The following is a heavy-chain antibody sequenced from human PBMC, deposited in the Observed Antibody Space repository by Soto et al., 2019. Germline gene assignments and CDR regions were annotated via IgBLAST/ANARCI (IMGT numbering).Heavy chain of an antibody. D-gene: IGHD2-2*01. V-gene: IGHV3-23*01. CDR1: GFTFSNFA. J-gene: IGHJ6*03. Sequence: EVQVLESGGGLVQPGGSRRLSCAASGFTFSNFAMSWVRHAPGKGLEWVSEISGSTGSTYYADSVKGRFTISRDNSKNTLHLQMNSLRAEDTAVYYCAKDTSSSPYYMDVWGKGTTVTVSS. CDR3: AKDTSSSPYYMDV. CDR2: ISGSTGST.